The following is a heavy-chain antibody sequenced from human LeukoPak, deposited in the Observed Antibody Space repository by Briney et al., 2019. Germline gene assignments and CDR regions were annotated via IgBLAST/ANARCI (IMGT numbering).Heavy chain of an antibody. Sequence: GGSLRLSCAASGFTFSSYEMNWVRQAPGKGLEWVSSISSSNSYIYNADSVKGRSTISRDNAKNSLYLQMNSLRAEDTAVYYCARDQGLLVVAGRFGYWGQGTLVTDSS. J-gene: IGHJ4*02. CDR1: GFTFSSYE. CDR3: ARDQGLLVVAGRFGY. CDR2: ISSSNSYI. V-gene: IGHV3-21*01. D-gene: IGHD6-19*01.